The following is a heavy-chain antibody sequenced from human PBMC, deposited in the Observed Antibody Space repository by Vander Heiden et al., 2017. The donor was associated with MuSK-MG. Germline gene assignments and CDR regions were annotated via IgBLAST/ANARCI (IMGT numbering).Heavy chain of an antibody. Sequence: QVQLQESGPGLVKPSETLSLTCTVSGGSISSYYWSWIRQPPGKGLEWIGYIYYSGSTNYNPSLKSRVTISVDTSKNQFSLKLSSVTAADTAVYYCARAKYDSSGYYGYFQHWGQGTLVTVSS. CDR3: ARAKYDSSGYYGYFQH. V-gene: IGHV4-59*01. CDR1: GGSISSYY. D-gene: IGHD3-22*01. CDR2: IYYSGST. J-gene: IGHJ1*01.